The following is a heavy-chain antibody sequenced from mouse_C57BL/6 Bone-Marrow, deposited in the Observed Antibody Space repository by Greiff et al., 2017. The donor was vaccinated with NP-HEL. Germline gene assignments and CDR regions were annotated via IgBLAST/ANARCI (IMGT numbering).Heavy chain of an antibody. V-gene: IGHV1-50*01. J-gene: IGHJ2*01. CDR2: IDPSDSYT. Sequence: QVQLQQPGAELVKPGASVKLSCKASGYTFTSYWMQWVKQRPGQGLEWIGEIDPSDSYTNYNQKFKGKATLTVDTSSSTAYMQLSSLTSEDSAVYYCARNYDGYFFDYWGQGTTLTVSS. D-gene: IGHD2-3*01. CDR3: ARNYDGYFFDY. CDR1: GYTFTSYW.